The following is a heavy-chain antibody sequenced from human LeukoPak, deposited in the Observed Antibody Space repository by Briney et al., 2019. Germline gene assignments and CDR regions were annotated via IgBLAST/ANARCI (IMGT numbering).Heavy chain of an antibody. Sequence: GGSLRLSCAASGFTFSDYSMHWVRQAPGKGLEWVSSISSSSAYIYYVDSLKGRFTISRDNAKNSSYLQMNSLRAEDTAVYYCVRDLGYYYASGTQYYYGVDVWGQGTTVTVSS. CDR1: GFTFSDYS. J-gene: IGHJ6*02. V-gene: IGHV3-21*01. CDR3: VRDLGYYYASGTQYYYGVDV. CDR2: ISSSSAYI. D-gene: IGHD3-10*01.